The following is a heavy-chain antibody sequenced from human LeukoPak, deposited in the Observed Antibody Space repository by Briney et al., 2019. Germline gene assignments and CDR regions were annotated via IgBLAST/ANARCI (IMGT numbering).Heavy chain of an antibody. D-gene: IGHD3-22*01. CDR2: INPNSGDT. Sequence: ASVKVSCKASGYTFTGYYMHWVRQAPGQGLEWMGRINPNSGDTNYAQKFQGRDTMTRDTSISTAYMELSRLRSDDTAVYYCARDPLYYYDSSRGAFDIWGQGTMVTVSS. V-gene: IGHV1-2*06. CDR3: ARDPLYYYDSSRGAFDI. CDR1: GYTFTGYY. J-gene: IGHJ3*02.